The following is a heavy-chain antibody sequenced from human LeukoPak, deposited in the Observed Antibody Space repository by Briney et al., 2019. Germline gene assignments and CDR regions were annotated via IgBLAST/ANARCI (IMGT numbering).Heavy chain of an antibody. CDR1: GFPFSSSA. D-gene: IGHD1-7*01. CDR3: ARDGPLEVRPYWDYYYGMDV. V-gene: IGHV3-23*01. CDR2: ITDTGDST. Sequence: PGGSLRLSCAASGFPFSSSAMTWVRQAPGKGLEWVSTITDTGDSTHYADSVKGRFTFSRDNAKNSLYLQMNSLRAEDTAVYYCARDGPLEVRPYWDYYYGMDVWGQGTTVTVSS. J-gene: IGHJ6*02.